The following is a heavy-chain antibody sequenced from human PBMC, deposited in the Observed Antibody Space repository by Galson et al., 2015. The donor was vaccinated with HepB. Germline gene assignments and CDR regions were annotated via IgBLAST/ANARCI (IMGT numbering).Heavy chain of an antibody. Sequence: SLRLSCAASGFTFNYHAMSWVRQAPGKGLEWGSAITPSGDNTYPADSLQGRFTLSRDNSKNTLFLQMNSLRADDTAIYFCAKVFPEKTSGWYRQALYYFDSWGQGIRVTVSS. CDR3: AKVFPEKTSGWYRQALYYFDS. J-gene: IGHJ4*02. V-gene: IGHV3-23*01. CDR1: GFTFNYHA. D-gene: IGHD6-19*01. CDR2: ITPSGDNT.